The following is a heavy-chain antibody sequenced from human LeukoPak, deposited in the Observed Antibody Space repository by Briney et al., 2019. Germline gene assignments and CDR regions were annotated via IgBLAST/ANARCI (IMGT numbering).Heavy chain of an antibody. CDR3: AKDRRLTMIVVVITYFDY. Sequence: GGSLRLSCVASGFTFSTYGMSWVRQAPGKGLEWVSSISSSGGNTYYAGSVKGRFTISGDNSKNTLNLQMNSLRAEDTAVYFCAKDRRLTMIVVVITYFDYWGQGTLVTVSS. J-gene: IGHJ4*02. CDR1: GFTFSTYG. CDR2: ISSSGGNT. D-gene: IGHD3-22*01. V-gene: IGHV3-23*01.